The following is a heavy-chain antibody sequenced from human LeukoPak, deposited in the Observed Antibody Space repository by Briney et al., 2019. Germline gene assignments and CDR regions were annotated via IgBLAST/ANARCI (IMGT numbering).Heavy chain of an antibody. D-gene: IGHD2-2*01. CDR2: MYTSGST. CDR1: GGSISSGNDC. V-gene: IGHV4-61*02. Sequence: SETLSLICTVAGGSISSGNDCWSWIRQPAGDGLEWFVGMYTSGSTNYTHSLKSRVTISIDTSKNQSSLNLSCVTAADTAVYYCARGGVVAAANNWFDPWGQGTLVTVSS. J-gene: IGHJ5*02. CDR3: ARGGVVAAANNWFDP.